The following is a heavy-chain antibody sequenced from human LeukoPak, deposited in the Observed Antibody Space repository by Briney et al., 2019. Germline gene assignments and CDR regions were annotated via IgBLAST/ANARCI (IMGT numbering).Heavy chain of an antibody. Sequence: SETLSLTCVVYGGSFSGCYWSWIRQPPGKGLEWIGEIDHSGTTNYNPSLKSRVTMSVDTSKNQFSLMVSSVTAADTAVYYCATGRNGVVPAPILGVGPWYNYHYMDVWGKGTTVTVSS. J-gene: IGHJ6*03. D-gene: IGHD2-2*02. CDR3: ATGRNGVVPAPILGVGPWYNYHYMDV. CDR1: GGSFSGCY. CDR2: IDHSGTT. V-gene: IGHV4-34*01.